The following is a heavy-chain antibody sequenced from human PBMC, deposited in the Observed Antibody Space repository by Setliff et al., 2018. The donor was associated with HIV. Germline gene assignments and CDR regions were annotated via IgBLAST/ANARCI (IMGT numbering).Heavy chain of an antibody. Sequence: SETLSLTCSVSGTSMSSYYWTWIRQSPGRGLEWIGHVSSSGSTNYNPSLESRVTISVDTSKNQFSLKLSSVTAADTAVYYCARGGGLRTFDYWGQGTLVTVSS. J-gene: IGHJ4*02. D-gene: IGHD2-15*01. CDR3: ARGGGLRTFDY. CDR1: GTSMSSYY. CDR2: VSSSGST. V-gene: IGHV4-59*08.